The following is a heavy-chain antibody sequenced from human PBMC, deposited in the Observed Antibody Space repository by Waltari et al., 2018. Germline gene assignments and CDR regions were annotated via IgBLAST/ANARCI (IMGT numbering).Heavy chain of an antibody. D-gene: IGHD2-8*02. Sequence: VQLVESGGGLVQPGGSLRLSCAASDFTFSSYAMSWVRQAPGMGLEWGAVITDDGKHNDYADAVKGRFTISRDNSKNTVYLQLNILRLQDTAVYYCASDPSRLSTPGGYFDNWGQGTLVTVSP. CDR3: ASDPSRLSTPGGYFDN. CDR1: DFTFSSYA. J-gene: IGHJ4*02. V-gene: IGHV3-30*04. CDR2: ITDDGKHN.